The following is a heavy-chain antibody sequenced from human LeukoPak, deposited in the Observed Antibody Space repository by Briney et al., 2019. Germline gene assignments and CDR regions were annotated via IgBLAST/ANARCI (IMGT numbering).Heavy chain of an antibody. J-gene: IGHJ4*02. CDR1: GFTFSSYS. CDR2: ISSSSSYI. CDR3: ASSTVAYYYDSSGYYLDY. Sequence: GGSLRLSCAASGFTFSSYSMNWVGQAPGKGLEWVSSISSSSSYIYYAASVKGRFIITRDNAKDSLYLQMNSLRAEDTAVYYCASSTVAYYYDSSGYYLDYWGQGTLVTVAS. V-gene: IGHV3-21*01. D-gene: IGHD3-22*01.